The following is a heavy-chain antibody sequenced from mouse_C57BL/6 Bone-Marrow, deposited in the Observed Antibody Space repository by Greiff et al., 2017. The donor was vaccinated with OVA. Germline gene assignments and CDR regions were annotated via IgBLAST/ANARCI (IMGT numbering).Heavy chain of an antibody. V-gene: IGHV5-9-1*02. CDR1: GFTFSSYA. CDR2: ISSGGDYI. Sequence: EVKLMESGEGLVKPGGSLKLSCAASGFTFSSYAMSWVRQTPEKRLEWVAYISSGGDYIYYADTVKGRFTISRDNARNTLYLQMSSLKSEDTAMYYCTRDPAYYAMDYWGQGTSVTVSS. CDR3: TRDPAYYAMDY. J-gene: IGHJ4*01.